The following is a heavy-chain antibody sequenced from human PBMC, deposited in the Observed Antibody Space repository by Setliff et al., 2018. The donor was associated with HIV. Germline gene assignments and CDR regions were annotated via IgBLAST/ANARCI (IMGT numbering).Heavy chain of an antibody. J-gene: IGHJ2*01. D-gene: IGHD3-10*01. V-gene: IGHV4-39*07. CDR1: GGAISSRSYY. CDR3: SRDGVIRGLISWGYFDL. CDR2: IYYSGST. Sequence: PSETLSLTCTVSGGAISSRSYYWGWIRQPPAKGLEWIGSIYYSGSTYYNPSLKSRVTFSLDTSKNQFSLRLSSVTAADTAVYYCSRDGVIRGLISWGYFDLWGRGTLVTVSS.